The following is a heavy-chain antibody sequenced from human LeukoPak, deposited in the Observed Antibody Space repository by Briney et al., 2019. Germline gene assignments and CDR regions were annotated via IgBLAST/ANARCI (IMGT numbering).Heavy chain of an antibody. V-gene: IGHV1-8*02. CDR3: ARGNRYNWNPKIDY. CDR1: GYTFTGYY. Sequence: ASVKVSCKASGYTFTGYYMHWVRQAPGQGLEWVGWMNPNSGNTGYTQKFQGRVTMTRNTSISTAYMELSSLRSEDTAVYYCARGNRYNWNPKIDYWGQGTLVTVSS. J-gene: IGHJ4*02. CDR2: MNPNSGNT. D-gene: IGHD1-20*01.